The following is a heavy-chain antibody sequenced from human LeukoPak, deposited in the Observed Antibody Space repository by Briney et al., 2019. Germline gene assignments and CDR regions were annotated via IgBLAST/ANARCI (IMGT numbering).Heavy chain of an antibody. CDR3: ARVKSRTDYVFDY. CDR1: GFTFSSYW. D-gene: IGHD4/OR15-4a*01. V-gene: IGHV3-7*01. Sequence: GGSLRLSCAASGFTFSSYWMSWVRQAPGKGLEWVANIKQDGSEKYYVDSVKGRFTISRDNAKNLLYLQMNTLRAEDTAIYYCARVKSRTDYVFDYWGQGTLVTVSS. J-gene: IGHJ4*02. CDR2: IKQDGSEK.